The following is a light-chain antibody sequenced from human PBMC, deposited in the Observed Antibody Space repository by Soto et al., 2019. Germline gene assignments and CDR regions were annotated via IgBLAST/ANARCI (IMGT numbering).Light chain of an antibody. CDR2: ADN. J-gene: IGLJ1*01. CDR1: SSNIGGNS. Sequence: QSVMTQPPSVSAAPGQKVTISCSGSSSNIGGNSVSWYQQLPGSAPKPLIYADNKRPSGIPDRFSGSKSGTSATLGITGFQTGDEADYYCGSWDSSLSAYVFGTGTKVTVL. V-gene: IGLV1-51*01. CDR3: GSWDSSLSAYV.